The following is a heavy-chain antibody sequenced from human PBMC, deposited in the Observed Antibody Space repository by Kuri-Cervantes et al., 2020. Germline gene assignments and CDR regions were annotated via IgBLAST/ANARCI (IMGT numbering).Heavy chain of an antibody. Sequence: SCAVSGSSIINGAYSWSWIRQPPGKGLEWIGYISHGRSTSYNPSLSGRVTISVDMSKNQLSLKLTSVTAADTAIYYCARSLAAGRNWFDPWGQGTLVTVSS. D-gene: IGHD6-6*01. CDR1: GSSIINGAYS. V-gene: IGHV4-30-2*01. CDR3: ARSLAAGRNWFDP. CDR2: ISHGRST. J-gene: IGHJ5*02.